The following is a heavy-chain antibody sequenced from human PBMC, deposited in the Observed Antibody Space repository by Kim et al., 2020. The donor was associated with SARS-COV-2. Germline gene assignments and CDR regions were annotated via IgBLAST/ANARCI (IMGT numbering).Heavy chain of an antibody. V-gene: IGHV3-30*02. CDR3: AKVSAGRDGYNFLGYFDY. D-gene: IGHD5-12*01. J-gene: IGHJ4*02. Sequence: KGRFTISRANSKKPLYLQMKSLRAEDTAVYYCAKVSAGRDGYNFLGYFDYWGQGTLVTVSS.